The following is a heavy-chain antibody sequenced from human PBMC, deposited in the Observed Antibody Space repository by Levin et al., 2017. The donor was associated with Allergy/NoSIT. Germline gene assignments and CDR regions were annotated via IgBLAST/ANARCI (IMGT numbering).Heavy chain of an antibody. CDR3: ARPAEDLALIWCFDP. J-gene: IGHJ5*02. CDR2: ISYDGSNK. D-gene: IGHD4/OR15-4a*01. Sequence: GESLKISCAASGFTFSSYAMHWVRQAPGKGLEWVAVISYDGSNKYYADSVKGRFTISRDSSKNTLYLQMNSLKADDTAVYYCARPAEDLALIWCFDPWGQGTLVTVSS. V-gene: IGHV3-30*01. CDR1: GFTFSSYA.